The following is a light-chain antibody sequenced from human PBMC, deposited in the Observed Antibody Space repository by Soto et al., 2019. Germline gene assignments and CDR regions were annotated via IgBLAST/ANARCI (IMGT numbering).Light chain of an antibody. V-gene: IGLV1-44*01. J-gene: IGLJ3*02. CDR3: AAWDDSLNGYWV. CDR1: SSNIGSNT. CDR2: TNS. Sequence: QSALTQPPSASGSPGQSVTISCSGSSSNIGSNTVNWYRQVPGTAPKILIYTNSQRPSGVPDRFSGSKSGTSASLAISGLQSEDEADYYCAAWDDSLNGYWVFGGGTKLTVL.